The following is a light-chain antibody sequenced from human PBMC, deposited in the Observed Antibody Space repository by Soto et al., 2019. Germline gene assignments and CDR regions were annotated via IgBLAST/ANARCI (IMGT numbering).Light chain of an antibody. Sequence: QSALTQPASVSGSPGQSITISCTGTSSDICAYNFVSWYQQHPGKAPKLMLYDVNIRPSGVSNRFSASKSGNTASLTISGLQAEDEADYYCTSWTTSTTMIFGGGTKLTVL. V-gene: IGLV2-14*03. J-gene: IGLJ2*01. CDR3: TSWTTSTTMI. CDR2: DVN. CDR1: SSDICAYNF.